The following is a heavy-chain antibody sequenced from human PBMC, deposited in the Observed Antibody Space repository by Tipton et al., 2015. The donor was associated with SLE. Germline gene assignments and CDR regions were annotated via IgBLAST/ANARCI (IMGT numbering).Heavy chain of an antibody. CDR2: INHSGST. D-gene: IGHD6-6*01. V-gene: IGHV4-34*01. CDR1: GGSFSGYY. CDR3: ARGVLYWYFDL. Sequence: LRLSCAVYGGSFSGYYWSWIRQPPGKGLEWIGEINHSGSTNYNPSLKSRVTISVDTSKNQFSLKLSSVTAADTAVYYCARGVLYWYFDLWGRGTLVTLSS. J-gene: IGHJ2*01.